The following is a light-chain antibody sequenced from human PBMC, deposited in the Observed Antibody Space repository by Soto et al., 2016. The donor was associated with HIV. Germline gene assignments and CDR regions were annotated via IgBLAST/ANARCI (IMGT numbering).Light chain of an antibody. Sequence: SYELTQPPSVSVAPGKTARITCGGNNIGSKTIHWYRQKPGQAPLLVIYSDSGRPSGIPERFSGSSSGTTVTLTISGAQVEDEADYYCYTATDSNVLFGGGTKLTVL. CDR3: YTATDSNVL. CDR2: SDS. J-gene: IGLJ2*01. V-gene: IGLV3-21*01. CDR1: NIGSKT.